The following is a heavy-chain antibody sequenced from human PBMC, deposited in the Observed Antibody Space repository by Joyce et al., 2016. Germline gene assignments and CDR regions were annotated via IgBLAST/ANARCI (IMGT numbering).Heavy chain of an antibody. Sequence: QLQLQESGPGLVKPSETLSLTCTVSGGSISSSSHYWGWIRQPPGKGLEWIGSISYSGSTYYNPSLKSRVTISVDTSKNHFSLKLNSMTAADTAVYYCARDGFLEWLGDDYWGQGTLVTVSS. D-gene: IGHD3-3*01. V-gene: IGHV4-39*07. CDR1: GGSISSSSHY. J-gene: IGHJ4*02. CDR2: ISYSGST. CDR3: ARDGFLEWLGDDY.